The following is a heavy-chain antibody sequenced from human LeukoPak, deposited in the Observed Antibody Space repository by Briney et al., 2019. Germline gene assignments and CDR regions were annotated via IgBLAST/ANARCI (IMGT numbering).Heavy chain of an antibody. J-gene: IGHJ6*03. D-gene: IGHD4-17*01. V-gene: IGHV4-34*01. Sequence: NPSETLSLTCAVYGGSFSDYYWSWIRQSPGKGLEWIGEINQSGSTTYNPSLESRVTISVDTSEKQFSLRLTSVTAADTAVYYCARAYGAKFYYMDVWGKGTTVTVSS. CDR3: ARAYGAKFYYMDV. CDR1: GGSFSDYY. CDR2: INQSGST.